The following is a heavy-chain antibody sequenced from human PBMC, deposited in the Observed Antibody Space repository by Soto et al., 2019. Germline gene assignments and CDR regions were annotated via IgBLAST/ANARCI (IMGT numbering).Heavy chain of an antibody. CDR1: GFTFTSSA. J-gene: IGHJ6*02. V-gene: IGHV1-58*01. Sequence: SVKVSCKASGFTFTSSAVQWVRQARGQRLEWIGWIVVGSGDTNYAQKFQERVTITRDMSTSTAYMELSSLRSEDTAVYYCTYSSSLDYYYGMDVWGQGTTVTVSS. CDR3: TYSSSLDYYYGMDV. CDR2: IVVGSGDT. D-gene: IGHD6-6*01.